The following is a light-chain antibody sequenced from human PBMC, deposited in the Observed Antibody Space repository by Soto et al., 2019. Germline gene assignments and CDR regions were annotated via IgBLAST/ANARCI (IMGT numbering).Light chain of an antibody. CDR1: QSVSSY. CDR3: QQRSNWPRVT. J-gene: IGKJ4*01. CDR2: DAY. Sequence: EIVLTQAPAKGYMSPWERATLSFRSSQSVSSYLAWYQQKPAQAPRLIIYDAYNRATGIPARFSGSGSGTDFTLTISRLQPEDFAAYYCQQRSNWPRVTCGGWTK. V-gene: IGKV3-11*01.